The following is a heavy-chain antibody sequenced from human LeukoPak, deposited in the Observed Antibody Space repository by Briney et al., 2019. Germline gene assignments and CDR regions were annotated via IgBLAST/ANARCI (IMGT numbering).Heavy chain of an antibody. V-gene: IGHV1-69*05. CDR3: ASSGFIVGATYFDY. CDR2: IIPIFGTA. CDR1: GYTFTSYG. Sequence: ASVKVSCKASGYTFTSYGISWVRQAPGQGLEWMGGIIPIFGTANYAQKFQGRVTITTDESTSTAYMELSSLRSEDTAVYYCASSGFIVGATYFDYWGQGTLVTVSS. J-gene: IGHJ4*02. D-gene: IGHD1-26*01.